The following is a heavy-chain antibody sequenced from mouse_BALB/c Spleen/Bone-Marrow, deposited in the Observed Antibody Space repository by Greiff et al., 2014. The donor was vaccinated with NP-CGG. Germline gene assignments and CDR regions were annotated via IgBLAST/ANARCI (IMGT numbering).Heavy chain of an antibody. D-gene: IGHD1-1*01. V-gene: IGHV14-3*02. CDR3: ASYYYGSSSFAY. J-gene: IGHJ3*01. CDR1: GFNIKDTY. Sequence: EVQGVESGAELVKPGASVKLSCTASGFNIKDTYMPWVKQRPEQGLEWIGRVDPANGNTKYDPKFQGKATITADTSSNTAYLQLSSLTSEDTAVYYCASYYYGSSSFAYWGQGTLVTVSA. CDR2: VDPANGNT.